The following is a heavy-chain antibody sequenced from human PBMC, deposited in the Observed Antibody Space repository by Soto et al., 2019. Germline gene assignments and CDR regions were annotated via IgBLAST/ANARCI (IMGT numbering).Heavy chain of an antibody. Sequence: PGGSLRLSCAASGFTFSSYGMHWVRQAPGKGLEWVAVIWYDGSNKYYADSVKGRFTISRDNSKNTLYLQMNSLRAEDTAVYYWARARQEFFDGPELNGMDVWGQGTTVTVSS. V-gene: IGHV3-33*01. D-gene: IGHD3-10*01. CDR2: IWYDGSNK. CDR3: ARARQEFFDGPELNGMDV. CDR1: GFTFSSYG. J-gene: IGHJ6*02.